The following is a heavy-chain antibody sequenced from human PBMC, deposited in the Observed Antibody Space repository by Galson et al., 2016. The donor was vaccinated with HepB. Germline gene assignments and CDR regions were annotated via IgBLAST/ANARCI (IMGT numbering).Heavy chain of an antibody. CDR2: ISAYNGDT. J-gene: IGHJ4*02. D-gene: IGHD6-25*01. CDR3: ARYRAATAYSDF. V-gene: IGHV1-18*01. CDR1: AYTFTGYG. Sequence: SVKVSCKASAYTFTGYGISWVRQAPGQGLEWMGWISAYNGDTKYAQKFQGRVTMTTDTSTSTAYMELRSLRSDDTAVYYCARYRAATAYSDFWGQGTLVTGSS.